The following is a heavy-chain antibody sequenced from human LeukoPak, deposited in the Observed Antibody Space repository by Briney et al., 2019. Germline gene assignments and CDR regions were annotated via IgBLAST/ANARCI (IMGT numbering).Heavy chain of an antibody. J-gene: IGHJ4*02. CDR2: INPNSGGT. V-gene: IGHV1-2*06. D-gene: IGHD3-10*01. CDR3: ASESGFGELSEGSDY. Sequence: ASVKVSCKASGYTFTGYYMHWVRQAPGQGLEWMGRINPNSGGTSYAQKFQGRVTMTRDTSISTAYMELSRLRSDDTAVYYCASESGFGELSEGSDYWGQGTLVTVSP. CDR1: GYTFTGYY.